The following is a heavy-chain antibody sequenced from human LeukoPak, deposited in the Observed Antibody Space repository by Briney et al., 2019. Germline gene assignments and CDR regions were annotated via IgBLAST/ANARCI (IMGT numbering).Heavy chain of an antibody. V-gene: IGHV4-61*02. CDR3: ARDPGWFDP. CDR2: IYTSGST. CDR1: GGSISSGGYS. J-gene: IGHJ5*02. Sequence: SETLSLTCTVSGGSISSGGYSWSWIRQPAGKGLEWIGRIYTSGSTNYNPSLKSRVTMSVDTSKNQFSLKLSSVTAADTAVYYCARDPGWFDPWGQGTLVTVSS.